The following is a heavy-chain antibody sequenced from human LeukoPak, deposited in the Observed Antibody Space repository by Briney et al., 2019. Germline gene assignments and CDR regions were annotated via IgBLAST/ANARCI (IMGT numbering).Heavy chain of an antibody. V-gene: IGHV3-9*01. D-gene: IGHD6-13*01. Sequence: GGSLRLSCAASGFTFDDYAMHWVRQAPGKGLEWVSGISWNSGSIGYADSAKGRFTISRDNAKNSLYLQMNSLRAEDTALYYCAFGIAAAGAFDYWGQGTLVTVSS. CDR1: GFTFDDYA. J-gene: IGHJ4*02. CDR2: ISWNSGSI. CDR3: AFGIAAAGAFDY.